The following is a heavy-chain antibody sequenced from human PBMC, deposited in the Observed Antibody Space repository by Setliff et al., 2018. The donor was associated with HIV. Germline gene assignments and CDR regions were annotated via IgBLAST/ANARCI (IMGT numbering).Heavy chain of an antibody. CDR2: IKQDGSEK. CDR3: AREESASSWGYYHYYMDV. Sequence: PGGSLRLSCAASEFTFSFYGMHWVRRAPGKGLEWVANIKQDGSEKYYVESVKGRFAISRDNSNNMLYLQMNSLRAEDTAVYYCAREESASSWGYYHYYMDVWGKGTTVTVSS. J-gene: IGHJ6*03. CDR1: EFTFSFYG. D-gene: IGHD3-16*01. V-gene: IGHV3-7*01.